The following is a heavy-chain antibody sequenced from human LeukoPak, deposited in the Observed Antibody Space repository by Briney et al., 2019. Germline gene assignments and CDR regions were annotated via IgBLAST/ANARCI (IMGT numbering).Heavy chain of an antibody. Sequence: SETLSLTCTVSGGSISSGTYYWGWIRQPPGKGLEWIGSIYYTGSTYYNPSLKSRVTISVDTSKNQFSLKLSSVTAADTAVYYCVRGRLTEMATRGFLDYWGQGTLVTVSS. CDR3: VRGRLTEMATRGFLDY. J-gene: IGHJ4*02. V-gene: IGHV4-39*07. D-gene: IGHD5-24*01. CDR2: IYYTGST. CDR1: GGSISSGTYY.